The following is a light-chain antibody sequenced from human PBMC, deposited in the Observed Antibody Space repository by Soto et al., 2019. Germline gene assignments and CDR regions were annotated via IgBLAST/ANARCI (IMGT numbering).Light chain of an antibody. V-gene: IGLV1-40*01. CDR2: VNS. CDR1: SSNIGAGYD. CDR3: QSSDSSLSGVV. J-gene: IGLJ2*01. Sequence: QSVLTQPPSVSGAPGQRVTISCTGSSSNIGAGYDVHWYQQLPGTAPKLLIYVNSNRPSGVPDRFSGSESGTSASLAITGRQAEDEADYYCQSSDSSLSGVVFGGGTKLTVL.